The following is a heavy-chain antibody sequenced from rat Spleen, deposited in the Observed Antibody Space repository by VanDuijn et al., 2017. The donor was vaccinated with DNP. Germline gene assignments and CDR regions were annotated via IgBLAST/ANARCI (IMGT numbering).Heavy chain of an antibody. CDR3: ATPVPARY. CDR1: GFTFSDYY. D-gene: IGHD3-8*01. J-gene: IGHJ2*01. Sequence: EVQLVESGGGLVQPGRSLKLSCAASGFTFSDYYMAWVRQAPTKGLEWVASIRYDGGSTSYRDSVKGRFTISRDNAKSTLYLQMDILRSEDTATYYCATPVPARYWGQGVMVTVSS. CDR2: IRYDGGST. V-gene: IGHV5-20*01.